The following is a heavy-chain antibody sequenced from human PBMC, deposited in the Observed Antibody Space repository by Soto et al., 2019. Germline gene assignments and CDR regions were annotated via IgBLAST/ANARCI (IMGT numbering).Heavy chain of an antibody. CDR3: ARQQTLRGFYSYYYMDV. CDR2: INHSGST. Sequence: SETLSLTCAVYGGSFSGYYWSWIRQLPGKELEWIGEINHSGSTNYNPSLKSRVTISVDTSKNQFSLKLSSVTAADTAVCYCARQQTLRGFYSYYYMDVWGKGTTVTVAS. J-gene: IGHJ6*03. CDR1: GGSFSGYY. V-gene: IGHV4-34*01. D-gene: IGHD6-13*01.